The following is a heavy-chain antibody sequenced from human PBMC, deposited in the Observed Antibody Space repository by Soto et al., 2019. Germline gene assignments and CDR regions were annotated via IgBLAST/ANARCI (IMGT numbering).Heavy chain of an antibody. Sequence: EVQLVESGGGLVQPGGSLRLSCAASGFTFTNYWRTWVRQAPGQGLEWVASITQDGTERYYVGSVKGRFTISRDNAKTSLYLQMNSLRVEDTAIYHCARRGYSTSWSEFAYWGQGSLVTVSS. CDR1: GFTFTNYW. CDR2: ITQDGTER. D-gene: IGHD6-13*01. CDR3: ARRGYSTSWSEFAY. V-gene: IGHV3-7*05. J-gene: IGHJ4*02.